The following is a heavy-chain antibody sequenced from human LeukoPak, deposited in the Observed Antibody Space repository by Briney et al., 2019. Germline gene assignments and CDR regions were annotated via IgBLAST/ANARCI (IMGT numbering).Heavy chain of an antibody. Sequence: SETLSLTCTVSGGSISSSSYYWGWIRQPPGKGLEWIGSIYYSGSTYYNPSLKSRVTISVDTSRNQFSLKLSSVTAADTAVYYCARVDVLRFLVDPWGQGTLVTVSS. D-gene: IGHD3-3*01. CDR1: GGSISSSSYY. CDR2: IYYSGST. J-gene: IGHJ5*02. V-gene: IGHV4-39*07. CDR3: ARVDVLRFLVDP.